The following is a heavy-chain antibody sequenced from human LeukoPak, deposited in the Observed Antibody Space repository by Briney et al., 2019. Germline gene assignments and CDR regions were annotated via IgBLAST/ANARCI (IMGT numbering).Heavy chain of an antibody. CDR3: ARDSITMVRGATGYYYYGMDV. D-gene: IGHD3-10*01. CDR1: GYTSTNYG. CDR2: ISAYNGNT. V-gene: IGHV1-18*01. Sequence: GASVKVSCKASGYTSTNYGISWVRQAPGQGLEWMGWISAYNGNTNFAQKLQGRVTMTTDTSTSTAYMELRSLRSDDTAVYYCARDSITMVRGATGYYYYGMDVWGQGTTVTVSS. J-gene: IGHJ6*02.